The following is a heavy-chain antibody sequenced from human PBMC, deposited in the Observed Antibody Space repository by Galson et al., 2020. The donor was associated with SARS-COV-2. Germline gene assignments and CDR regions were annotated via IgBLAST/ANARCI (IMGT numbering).Heavy chain of an antibody. CDR1: GGSIRSSNYY. D-gene: IGHD6-19*01. CDR3: ARDATSSGWYNWFDP. CDR2: ANHPGSN. V-gene: IGHV4-39*02. J-gene: IGHJ5*02. Sequence: SETLSLTCTVSGGSIRSSNYYWGCIRQPPGKGLDWIGSANHPGSNNHSPSPQSRVTISVDTTKNHFSLILSSVTAADTAMYYCARDATSSGWYNWFDPWCQGTLVTVSS.